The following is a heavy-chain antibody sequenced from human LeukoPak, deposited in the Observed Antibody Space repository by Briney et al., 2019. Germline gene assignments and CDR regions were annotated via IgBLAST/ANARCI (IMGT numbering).Heavy chain of an antibody. Sequence: SCKVSGYTLTELSMHWVRQAPGKGLEWVAVIWYDGGRKYYAESVKGRFTISRDSPKNTLYLQMNSLRAEDTAVYYCARDLGNVGYFLDYRGQGTLVTVSS. V-gene: IGHV3-33*01. J-gene: IGHJ4*02. CDR2: IWYDGGRK. CDR3: ARDLGNVGYFLDY. D-gene: IGHD3-22*01. CDR1: GYTLTELS.